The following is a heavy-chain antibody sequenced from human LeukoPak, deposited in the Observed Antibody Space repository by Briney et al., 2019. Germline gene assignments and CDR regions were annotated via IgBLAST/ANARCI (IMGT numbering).Heavy chain of an antibody. J-gene: IGHJ2*01. CDR1: GGSISSYY. CDR3: ARAYYYDSSGYSSYWYFDL. CDR2: IYYSGST. D-gene: IGHD3-22*01. V-gene: IGHV4-59*01. Sequence: SETLSLTSTVSGGSISSYYWSWIRQPPGKGLEWIGYIYYSGSTNYNPSLKSRVTISVDTSKNQFSLKLSSVTAADTAVYYCARAYYYDSSGYSSYWYFDLWGRGTLVTVSS.